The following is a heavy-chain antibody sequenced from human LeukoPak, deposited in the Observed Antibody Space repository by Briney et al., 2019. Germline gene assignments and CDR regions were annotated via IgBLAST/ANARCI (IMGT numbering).Heavy chain of an antibody. J-gene: IGHJ4*02. V-gene: IGHV3-53*01. CDR1: GFTVSSNY. CDR2: IYSGGST. Sequence: GGSLRLSCAASGFTVSSNYMSWVRQAPGKGLEWVSVIYSGGSTYYADSVKGRFTISRDNAKNSLYLQMNSLRAEDTAVYYCAKVGATLLHFDYWGQGTLVTVSS. D-gene: IGHD1-26*01. CDR3: AKVGATLLHFDY.